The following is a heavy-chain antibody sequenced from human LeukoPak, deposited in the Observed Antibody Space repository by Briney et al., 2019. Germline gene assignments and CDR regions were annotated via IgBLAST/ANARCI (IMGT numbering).Heavy chain of an antibody. CDR1: GFTFSSYA. CDR2: ISGSGGST. V-gene: IGHV3-23*01. CDR3: AKDPFLIGSGYFDY. J-gene: IGHJ4*02. Sequence: GGSLRLSCAASGFTFSSYAMSWVRQAPGKGLEWVSAISGSGGSTYYADSVKGRFTIFRDNSKNTLYLQMNSLRAEDTAVYYCAKDPFLIGSGYFDYWGQGTLVTVSS. D-gene: IGHD3-3*01.